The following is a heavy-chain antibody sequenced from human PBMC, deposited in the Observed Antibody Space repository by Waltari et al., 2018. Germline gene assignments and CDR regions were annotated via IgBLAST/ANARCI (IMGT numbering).Heavy chain of an antibody. J-gene: IGHJ3*01. V-gene: IGHV4-39*01. CDR1: GLSLTSNRHY. CDR2: MSYSGAT. CDR3: ATYIGASLGTAAFDV. D-gene: IGHD5-12*01. Sequence: QVQVKESGPGLVEPSETLSLTCSVSGLSLTSNRHYWGWIRQPPGQGLEWIGTMSYSGATYSSPSLKSRVTISRDTSENQLSLKLGSVTAADTAVYYCATYIGASLGTAAFDVWGQGTTVTVSS.